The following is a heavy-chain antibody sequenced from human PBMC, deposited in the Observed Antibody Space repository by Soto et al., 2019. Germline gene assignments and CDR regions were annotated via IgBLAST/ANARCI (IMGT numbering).Heavy chain of an antibody. D-gene: IGHD4-17*01. Sequence: SETLSLTCTVSGGSISSSSYYWGWIRQPPGKGLEWIGSIYYSGSTYYNPSLKSRVTISVDTSKNQFSLKLSSVTAADTAVYYCARQADYGDYNYDYWGQGTLVTVSS. CDR3: ARQADYGDYNYDY. CDR2: IYYSGST. J-gene: IGHJ4*02. V-gene: IGHV4-39*01. CDR1: GGSISSSSYY.